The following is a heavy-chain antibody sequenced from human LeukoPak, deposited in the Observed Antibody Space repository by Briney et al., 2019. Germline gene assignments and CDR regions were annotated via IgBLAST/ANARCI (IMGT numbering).Heavy chain of an antibody. CDR1: GYTFSDYY. CDR3: ARDRSREFDY. CDR2: INPKGGGT. J-gene: IGHJ4*02. D-gene: IGHD1-26*01. Sequence: ASVKVSCKTSGYTFSDYYMHWVRQAPGQGLEWMGWINPKGGGTNYAQKFRGRLSVTRDMSSGTVFMELRGLTSDDTAVYYCARDRSREFDYWGQGTLVTVSS. V-gene: IGHV1-2*02.